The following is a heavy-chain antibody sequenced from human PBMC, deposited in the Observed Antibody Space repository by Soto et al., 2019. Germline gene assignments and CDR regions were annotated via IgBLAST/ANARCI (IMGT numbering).Heavy chain of an antibody. CDR1: GVTFSSET. D-gene: IGHD3-16*01. CDR3: ATELGENPGSHFDS. Sequence: QVQLVQSGAEVKKPGSSVKVSCKASGVTFSSETISWVRQAPGQGLEWVGGFIPLFGTANYAQKFQGRDTTTADDSTSTLYIELSSLSSDGSAVYYCATELGENPGSHFDSWGQGTLVTASS. CDR2: FIPLFGTA. J-gene: IGHJ4*02. V-gene: IGHV1-69*01.